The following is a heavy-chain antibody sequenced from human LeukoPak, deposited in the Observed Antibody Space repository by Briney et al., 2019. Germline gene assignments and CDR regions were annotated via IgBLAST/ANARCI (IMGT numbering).Heavy chain of an antibody. V-gene: IGHV1-69*05. D-gene: IGHD4-17*01. Sequence: SVKDSCKASGGTFSSYAISWVRQAPGQGLEWMGRVIPIFGTANYAQKFQGRVTITTDESTSTAYMELSSLRSEDTAVYYCAREKAPYGFFDYWGQGTLVTVSS. CDR3: AREKAPYGFFDY. CDR1: GGTFSSYA. J-gene: IGHJ4*02. CDR2: VIPIFGTA.